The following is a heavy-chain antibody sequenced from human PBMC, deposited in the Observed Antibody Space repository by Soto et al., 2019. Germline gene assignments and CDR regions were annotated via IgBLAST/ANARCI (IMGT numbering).Heavy chain of an antibody. CDR3: ARAMVGATRFEGAEYFQH. V-gene: IGHV4-31*03. Sequence: QVELQESGPGLVKPSQTLSLTCTVSGGSISSGGYYWSWIRQHPGKGLEWVGHIYYSGSTYYNPSLKSRAAISIDTSKNQFSLKLSSVTAADTAVYYCARAMVGATRFEGAEYFQHWGQGTLVTVSS. CDR1: GGSISSGGYY. J-gene: IGHJ1*01. CDR2: IYYSGST. D-gene: IGHD2-15*01.